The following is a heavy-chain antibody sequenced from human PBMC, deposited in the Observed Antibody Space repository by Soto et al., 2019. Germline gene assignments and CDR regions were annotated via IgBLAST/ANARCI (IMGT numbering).Heavy chain of an antibody. CDR3: ASTYGGNSEVASSAWFDP. CDR2: ISPSGETV. D-gene: IGHD4-17*01. CDR1: GFTLNTYY. Sequence: QVQLVQSGAEVREPGASVKVSCKASGFTLNTYYIHWVRQAPGQGLEWMGLISPSGETVSYAQKFQGRVTMTRDTSTSTVYMELSSLRSEDTAVYYCASTYGGNSEVASSAWFDPWGQGTLVTVSS. V-gene: IGHV1-46*02. J-gene: IGHJ5*02.